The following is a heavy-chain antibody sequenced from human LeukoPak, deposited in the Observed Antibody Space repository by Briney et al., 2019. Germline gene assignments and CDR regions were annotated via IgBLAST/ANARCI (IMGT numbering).Heavy chain of an antibody. V-gene: IGHV4-34*01. CDR2: INHSGST. CDR3: ARRLRFYYYYMDV. J-gene: IGHJ6*03. Sequence: SETLSLTCAVYGGSFSGFYWSWIRQPPGKGLEWIGEINHSGSTNYNPSLKSRVTISVDTSKNQFSLKLSSVTAADTAVYYCARRLRFYYYYMDVWGKGTTVTISS. D-gene: IGHD3-16*01. CDR1: GGSFSGFY.